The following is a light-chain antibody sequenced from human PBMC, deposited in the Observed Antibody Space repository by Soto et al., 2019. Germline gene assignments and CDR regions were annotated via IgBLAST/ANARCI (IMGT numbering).Light chain of an antibody. CDR1: QSVSHNY. CDR2: GTS. V-gene: IGKV3-20*01. CDR3: QQYGTSPLT. Sequence: EIVLTQSPGTLSLSPGERATLSCRASQSVSHNYLAWYQQKPGQAPRLLIYGTSFRATGIPDRFSGSGSGTDFTLTISRLEPADLAVYYCQQYGTSPLTFGGGTKVEI. J-gene: IGKJ4*01.